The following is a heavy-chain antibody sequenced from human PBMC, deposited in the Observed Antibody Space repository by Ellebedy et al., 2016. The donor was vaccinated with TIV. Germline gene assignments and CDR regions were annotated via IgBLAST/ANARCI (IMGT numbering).Heavy chain of an antibody. CDR3: ARAGYCSSTSCRTWFNP. J-gene: IGHJ5*02. CDR2: IYYSGST. Sequence: SETLSLTXTVSGGSISSYYWSWIRQPPGKGLEWIGYIYYSGSTNYNPSLKSRVTISVDTSKNQFSLKLSSVTAADTAVYYCARAGYCSSTSCRTWFNPWGQGTLVTVSS. V-gene: IGHV4-59*13. D-gene: IGHD2-2*01. CDR1: GGSISSYY.